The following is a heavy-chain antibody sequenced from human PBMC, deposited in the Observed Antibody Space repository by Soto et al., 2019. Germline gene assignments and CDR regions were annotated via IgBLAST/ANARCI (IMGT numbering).Heavy chain of an antibody. D-gene: IGHD2-21*01. Sequence: QVQLVQSGAEVKKPGSXXXXSXXASGGTFSSXAISXVRQAPGQGLEWMGGIIPIFGTANYAQKFQGRVTITADESTGTAYMELSSLRSEDTAVYYCAXXYCXGXCYPPHFDYWGQGTLVTVSS. V-gene: IGHV1-69*12. J-gene: IGHJ4*02. CDR2: IIPIFGTA. CDR3: AXXYCXGXCYPPHFDY. CDR1: GGTFSSXA.